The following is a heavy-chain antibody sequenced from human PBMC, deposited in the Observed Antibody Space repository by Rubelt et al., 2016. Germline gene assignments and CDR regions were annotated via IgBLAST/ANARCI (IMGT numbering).Heavy chain of an antibody. Sequence: QLQESGPGLVKPSETLSLTCTVSGGSISSSSYYWGWIRQPPGKGLEWIGGIYYSGSTYYNPSLKSRVTISVDTSKNQSSLKLSSVTAADTAVYYCARHGRAAARYYVWGQGTTVTVSS. J-gene: IGHJ6*02. CDR3: ARHGRAAARYYV. V-gene: IGHV4-39*01. D-gene: IGHD6-13*01. CDR2: IYYSGST. CDR1: GGSISSSSYY.